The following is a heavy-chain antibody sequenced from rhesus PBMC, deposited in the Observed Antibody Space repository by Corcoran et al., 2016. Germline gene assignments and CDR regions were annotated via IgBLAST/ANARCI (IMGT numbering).Heavy chain of an antibody. CDR1: GFSLSTSGMG. D-gene: IGHD6-31*01. J-gene: IGHJ3*01. CDR2: IYWDDDK. Sequence: QVTLKESGPALVKPTQTLTLTCTFSGFSLSTSGMGVGWIRQPSRKTLGWLELIYWDDDKRYSTSLKSRLTISKDTSKNQVVLTMTNMDPVDTATYDCARVGWVAAADPDAFDFWGQGLRVTVSS. V-gene: IGHV2-1*01. CDR3: ARVGWVAAADPDAFDF.